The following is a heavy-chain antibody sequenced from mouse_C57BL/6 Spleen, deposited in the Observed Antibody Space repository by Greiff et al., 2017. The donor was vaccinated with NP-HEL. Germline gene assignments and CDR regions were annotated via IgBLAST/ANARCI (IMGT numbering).Heavy chain of an antibody. CDR1: GYTFTTYP. CDR3: ARRRGSSFAWFAY. CDR2: FHPYNDDT. D-gene: IGHD1-1*01. J-gene: IGHJ3*01. Sequence: VQLQQSGAELVKPGASVKMSCKASGYTFTTYPIEWMKQNHGKSLEWIGNFHPYNDDTKYNEKFKGKATLTVEKSSSTVYLELSRLTSDDSAVYDCARRRGSSFAWFAYWGQGTLVTVSA. V-gene: IGHV1-47*01.